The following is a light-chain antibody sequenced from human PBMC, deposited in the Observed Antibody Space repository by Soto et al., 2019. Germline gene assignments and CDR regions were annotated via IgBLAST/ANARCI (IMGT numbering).Light chain of an antibody. J-gene: IGKJ5*01. CDR3: QQYSQWPIT. V-gene: IGKV3-15*01. Sequence: EIVLTQSPATLSVSPGERATLSCRASQNINNDYLAWYQQKPGQAPRLLIYGISTRAPGVPARFSGSGSGTEFTLSITRLQSEDFAVYSCQQYSQWPITFGQGTRLEIK. CDR1: QNINND. CDR2: GIS.